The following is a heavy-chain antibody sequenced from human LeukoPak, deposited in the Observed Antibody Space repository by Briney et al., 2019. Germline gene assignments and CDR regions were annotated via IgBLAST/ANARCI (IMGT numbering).Heavy chain of an antibody. D-gene: IGHD6-19*01. Sequence: GRSLRLSCAASGFTFDDYAMHWVRQAPGKGLEWVSGISWNSGCIGYADSVKGQFTISRDNAKNSLYLQMNSLRAEDTALYYCAKGGIAVTWGQGTLVTVSS. V-gene: IGHV3-9*01. J-gene: IGHJ5*02. CDR2: ISWNSGCI. CDR3: AKGGIAVT. CDR1: GFTFDDYA.